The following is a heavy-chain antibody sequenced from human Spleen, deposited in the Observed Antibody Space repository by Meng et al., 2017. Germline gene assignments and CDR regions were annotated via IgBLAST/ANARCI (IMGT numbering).Heavy chain of an antibody. Sequence: QAQLQPWAAGLVKPSGTLSLTCVVSGGSFSDYYWSWIRQPPGKGLEWIGEINHSGSTNYNPSLESRATISVDTSQNNLSLKLSSVTAADSAVYYCARGPTTMAHDFDYWGQGTLVTVFS. D-gene: IGHD4-11*01. V-gene: IGHV4-34*01. CDR1: GGSFSDYY. CDR3: ARGPTTMAHDFDY. J-gene: IGHJ4*02. CDR2: INHSGST.